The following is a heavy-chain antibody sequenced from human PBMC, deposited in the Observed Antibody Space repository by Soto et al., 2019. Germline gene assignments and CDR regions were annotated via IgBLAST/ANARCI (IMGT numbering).Heavy chain of an antibody. V-gene: IGHV3-21*01. CDR3: AREAAGYSEYFDY. Sequence: GGSLRLSCLASGFTFSDYTLNWVRQPPGKGLEWVSSISKSGSYIYYADSLKGRFTISRDNAKDSLYLQINALSVEDTAVYYCAREAAGYSEYFDYWGHGTLVTVSS. CDR1: GFTFSDYT. D-gene: IGHD6-25*01. J-gene: IGHJ4*01. CDR2: ISKSGSYI.